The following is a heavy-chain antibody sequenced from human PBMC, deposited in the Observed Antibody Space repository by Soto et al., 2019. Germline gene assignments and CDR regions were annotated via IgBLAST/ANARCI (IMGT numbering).Heavy chain of an antibody. Sequence: TSETLSLTCTVSGGSISSSRYYWGWIRQPPGKGLEWIGSIYYSGSTYYNPSLKSRVTISVDTSKNQFSLKLSSVTAADTAVYYCARHPITMVRGVITWFDPWGQGTLVTVSS. J-gene: IGHJ5*02. D-gene: IGHD3-10*01. CDR3: ARHPITMVRGVITWFDP. CDR2: IYYSGST. V-gene: IGHV4-39*01. CDR1: GGSISSSRYY.